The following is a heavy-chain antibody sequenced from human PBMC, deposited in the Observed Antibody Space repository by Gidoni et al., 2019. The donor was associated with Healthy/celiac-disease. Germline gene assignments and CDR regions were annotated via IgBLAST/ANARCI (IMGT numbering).Heavy chain of an antibody. D-gene: IGHD6-13*01. CDR2: MNPNSGNT. Sequence: QVQLVQSGAEVKKHGASAKVSCKASGYTFTSYDINWVRQATGQGLEWMGWMNPNSGNTGYAQQFQGRVTMTRNTSISTAYMELSSLRSEDTAVYYCARDGAAAAGTVWFDPWGQGTLVTVSS. CDR3: ARDGAAAAGTVWFDP. CDR1: GYTFTSYD. V-gene: IGHV1-8*01. J-gene: IGHJ5*02.